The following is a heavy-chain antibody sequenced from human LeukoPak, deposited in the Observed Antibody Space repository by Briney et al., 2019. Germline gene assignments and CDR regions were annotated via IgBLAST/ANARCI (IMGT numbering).Heavy chain of an antibody. J-gene: IGHJ4*02. CDR2: ISSDSSYM. Sequence: PGGSPRLSCAASGFTFNVYEMNWVRQAPGKGLEWVSSISSDSSYMYYADSVKGRFTISRDNAKNSLYLQMNSLRDEDTAVYYCARHLTYGETGGQGTLVTVSS. V-gene: IGHV3-21*01. CDR3: ARHLTYGET. D-gene: IGHD4-17*01. CDR1: GFTFNVYE.